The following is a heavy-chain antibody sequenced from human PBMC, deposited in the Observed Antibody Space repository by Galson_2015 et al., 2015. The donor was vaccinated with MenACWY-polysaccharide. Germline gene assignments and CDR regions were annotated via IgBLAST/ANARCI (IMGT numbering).Heavy chain of an antibody. CDR3: ATGIGVPGIDS. D-gene: IGHD6-19*01. J-gene: IGHJ4*02. CDR2: IKGKADGGTR. Sequence: SLRLSCAASGFAFSDDWMSWVRQAPGKGLEWVGRIKGKADGGTRAYAAPVKGRFTISRDDSKNTLYLQMMRHNSEDAAVYFGATGIGVPGIDSWGQGTLVTVSS. V-gene: IGHV3-15*01. CDR1: GFAFSDDW.